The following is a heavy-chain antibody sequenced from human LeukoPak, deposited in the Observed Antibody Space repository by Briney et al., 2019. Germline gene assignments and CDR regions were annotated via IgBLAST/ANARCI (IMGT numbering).Heavy chain of an antibody. Sequence: GASVKVSCKASGGTFSSYAISWVRQAPGQGLEWMGGINPIFGTANYAQKFQGRVTITADESTSTAYMELSSLRSEDTAVYYCAREIGSPKGYWGQGTLVTVSS. V-gene: IGHV1-69*13. J-gene: IGHJ4*02. CDR3: AREIGSPKGY. D-gene: IGHD2-15*01. CDR1: GGTFSSYA. CDR2: INPIFGTA.